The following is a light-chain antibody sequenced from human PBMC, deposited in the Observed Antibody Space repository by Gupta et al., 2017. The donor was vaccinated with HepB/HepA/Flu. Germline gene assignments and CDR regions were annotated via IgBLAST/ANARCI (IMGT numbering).Light chain of an antibody. J-gene: IGKJ3*01. CDR3: KQSLQTPFT. CDR2: LGS. Sequence: DIVMTQSPLSLPVTPGEPASISCRSSQSLLHSNGYNYLDWYLQKPGQSPQLLIYLGSNRASGVPDRFGGSGSGTDFTLKISRVEAEDVGVYYCKQSLQTPFTFGHGTKLDIK. CDR1: QSLLHSNGYNY. V-gene: IGKV2-28*01.